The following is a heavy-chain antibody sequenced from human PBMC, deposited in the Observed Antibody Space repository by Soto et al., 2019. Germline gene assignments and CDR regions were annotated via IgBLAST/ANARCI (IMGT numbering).Heavy chain of an antibody. CDR1: GGSISDASY. V-gene: IGHV4-30-4*02. CDR2: IYHTGNT. Sequence: PSETLSLTCTVSGGSISDASYWSWIRQTPGKGLEWGWYIYHTGNTYYNPSLRIRFSISVDKSNSQFSLKLISVTAADTAVYFCARDEYQLLSPVSWLDXWGQGTLVTVS. J-gene: IGHJ5*02. CDR3: ARDEYQLLSPVSWLDX. D-gene: IGHD2-2*01.